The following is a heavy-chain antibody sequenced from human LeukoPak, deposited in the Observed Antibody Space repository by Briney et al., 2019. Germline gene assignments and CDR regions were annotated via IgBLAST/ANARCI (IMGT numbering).Heavy chain of an antibody. CDR1: GFTFSSYT. V-gene: IGHV3-48*04. J-gene: IGHJ4*02. Sequence: GGSLRLSCAASGFTFSSYTIRWVRQAPGKGLEWVSSISSNSGSTIYSSDSVKVRFTIYRDNSNDYLYLHMKSLTAKDTAVYYCARANRVGYRYGYVPPPLDYWGQGTLVTVSS. D-gene: IGHD5-18*01. CDR2: ISSNSGSTI. CDR3: ARANRVGYRYGYVPPPLDY.